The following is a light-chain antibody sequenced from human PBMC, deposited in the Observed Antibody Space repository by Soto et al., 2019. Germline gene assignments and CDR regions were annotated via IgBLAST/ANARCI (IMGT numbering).Light chain of an antibody. CDR1: QSVRSSY. CDR3: QQYGSSPWT. Sequence: EIVVTQSPGTLSLSPGERATLSCRARQSVRSSYLAWYQQKPGQAPRLLIYGASSRATGIPDRFSGSGSVTNFTLTISRLEPEDFAVYYCQQYGSSPWTFGQGTKVEI. J-gene: IGKJ1*01. CDR2: GAS. V-gene: IGKV3-20*01.